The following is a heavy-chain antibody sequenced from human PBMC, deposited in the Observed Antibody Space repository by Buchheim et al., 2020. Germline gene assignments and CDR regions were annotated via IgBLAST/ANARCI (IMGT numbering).Heavy chain of an antibody. CDR3: ARDRYGMLLFDY. CDR2: IYYSGST. CDR1: GGSISSYY. J-gene: IGHJ4*02. D-gene: IGHD2-8*01. Sequence: QVQLQESGPGLVKPSETLSLTCTVSGGSISSYYWSWIRQPPGKGLEWIGYIYYSGSTNYNPSLKSRVTISVDTSKNQFSLKLSSVTAADTAVYYCARDRYGMLLFDYWGQGTL. V-gene: IGHV4-59*12.